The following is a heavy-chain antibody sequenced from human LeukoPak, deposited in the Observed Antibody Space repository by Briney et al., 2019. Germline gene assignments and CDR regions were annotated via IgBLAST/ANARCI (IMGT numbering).Heavy chain of an antibody. Sequence: GSLRLSCAASGFTFSNYWMHWVRQAPGKGLVWVSRIKSDGSSTNYADSVKGRFTISRDNAKNTLYLQMNSLRAEDTAVYYCARDRGSDDWFDPWGQGTLVTVSS. D-gene: IGHD6-25*01. J-gene: IGHJ5*02. V-gene: IGHV3-74*01. CDR2: IKSDGSST. CDR3: ARDRGSDDWFDP. CDR1: GFTFSNYW.